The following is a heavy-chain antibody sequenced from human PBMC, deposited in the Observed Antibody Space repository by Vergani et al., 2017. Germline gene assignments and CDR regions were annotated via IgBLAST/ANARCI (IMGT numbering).Heavy chain of an antibody. CDR2: INPSVGHT. CDR1: GYTFSNYY. CDR3: ARGDYGILTGYRY. Sequence: QVQVVQSGAEVKKSGASVKVSCKTSGYTFSNYYMHWVRQAPGQGLEWMGIINPSVGHTNNAQKFQGRVTMTRDTSTSTVYMGLSSLRPEDTAIYYCARGDYGILTGYRYWGQGTLVTVSA. J-gene: IGHJ4*02. V-gene: IGHV1-46*03. D-gene: IGHD3-9*01.